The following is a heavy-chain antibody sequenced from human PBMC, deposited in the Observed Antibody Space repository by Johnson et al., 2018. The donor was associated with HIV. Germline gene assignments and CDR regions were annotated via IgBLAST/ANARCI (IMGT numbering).Heavy chain of an antibody. J-gene: IGHJ3*02. CDR1: GFTFDDYG. V-gene: IGHV3-20*04. CDR3: ARDPSTAAADSKDAFDI. D-gene: IGHD6-13*01. Sequence: VQLVESGGGVVRPGGSLRLSCAASGFTFDDYGMSWVRQAPGKGLEWVSGINWHGGSTGYADSVKGRFTISRDNAKNSLYLQMNSLRAEDTALYYCARDPSTAAADSKDAFDIWGQGTMVTVSS. CDR2: INWHGGST.